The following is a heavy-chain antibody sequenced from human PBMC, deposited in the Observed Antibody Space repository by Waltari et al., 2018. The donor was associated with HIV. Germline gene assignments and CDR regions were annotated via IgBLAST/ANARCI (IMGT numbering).Heavy chain of an antibody. CDR1: TGSISRGSFY. J-gene: IGHJ5*02. D-gene: IGHD1-26*01. CDR2: SYTSGAA. V-gene: IGHV4-61*02. Sequence: VHLQESGPSLVKPSHTLSLTRSVSTGSISRGSFYWSCVRQSAGKGLEWIGRSYTSGAATYSPFFKGRTAMAVYTARNECSLEISSAIAADTAVYHWARERALGPEYGGVLSRGGYFDPWGQGIQVVVSS. CDR3: ARERALGPEYGGVLSRGGYFDP.